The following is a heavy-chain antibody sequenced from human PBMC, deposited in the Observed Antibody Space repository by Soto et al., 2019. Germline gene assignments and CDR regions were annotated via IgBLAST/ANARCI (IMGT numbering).Heavy chain of an antibody. D-gene: IGHD4-17*01. CDR3: ARTTAVPNTLRSRYFFDY. Sequence: LSLTCSVSGGSVSDKTYYWSWIRQPPVKRLEWIGYVYYSGTTNYNPSLKSRVTISVDLSKNRFSLGLSSVTTADTALYYCARTTAVPNTLRSRYFFDYWGQGTLVTVSS. J-gene: IGHJ4*02. CDR2: VYYSGTT. V-gene: IGHV4-61*01. CDR1: GGSVSDKTYY.